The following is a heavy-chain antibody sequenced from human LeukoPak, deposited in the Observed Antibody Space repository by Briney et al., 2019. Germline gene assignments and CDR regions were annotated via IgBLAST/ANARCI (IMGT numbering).Heavy chain of an antibody. D-gene: IGHD3-9*01. CDR1: GFTFDDYA. CDR3: AKDMYYDILTGFDY. Sequence: GGSLRLSCAASGFTFDDYATHWVRQAPGKGLEWVSGISWNSGSIGYADSVKGRFTISRDNAKNSLYLQMNSLRAEDTALYYCAKDMYYDILTGFDYWGQGTLVTVSS. J-gene: IGHJ4*02. V-gene: IGHV3-9*01. CDR2: ISWNSGSI.